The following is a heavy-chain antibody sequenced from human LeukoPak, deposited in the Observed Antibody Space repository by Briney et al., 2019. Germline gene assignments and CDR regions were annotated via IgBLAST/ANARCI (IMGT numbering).Heavy chain of an antibody. CDR3: ARDQPMVRGVNNGGFDI. Sequence: GRSLRLSCAASGFTFSSYAMHWVRQAPGKGLEWVAVISYDGSNKYYADSVKGRFTISRDNSKNTLYLQMNSLRAEDTAVYYCARDQPMVRGVNNGGFDIWGQGTMVTVSS. J-gene: IGHJ3*02. CDR1: GFTFSSYA. D-gene: IGHD3-10*01. CDR2: ISYDGSNK. V-gene: IGHV3-30*04.